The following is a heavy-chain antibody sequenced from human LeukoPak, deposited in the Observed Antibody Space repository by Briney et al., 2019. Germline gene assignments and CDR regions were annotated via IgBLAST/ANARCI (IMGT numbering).Heavy chain of an antibody. Sequence: PGGSLRLSCTASEFTFRTYGMHWVRQAPGKGLEWVAFISYDGNNKYHGDSVKGRFTISRDNSKNTLFLQMNSLSTEDTAVYYCTNGRPAAAGSYEFDYWGQRTLVTVSS. D-gene: IGHD6-13*01. CDR3: TNGRPAAAGSYEFDY. V-gene: IGHV3-30*18. CDR1: EFTFRTYG. J-gene: IGHJ4*02. CDR2: ISYDGNNK.